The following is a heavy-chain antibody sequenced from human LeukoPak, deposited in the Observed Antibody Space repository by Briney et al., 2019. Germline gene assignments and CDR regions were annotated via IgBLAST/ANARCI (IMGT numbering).Heavy chain of an antibody. CDR2: ISAYNGNT. Sequence: GASVKVSCKASGHTFTSYGISWVRQAPGQGLEWMGWISAYNGNTNYAQKLQGRVTMTTDTSTSTAYMELRSLRSDDTAVYYCATRTTDYYVFDIWGQGTVVTVSS. J-gene: IGHJ3*02. V-gene: IGHV1-18*01. CDR1: GHTFTSYG. D-gene: IGHD3-9*01. CDR3: ATRTTDYYVFDI.